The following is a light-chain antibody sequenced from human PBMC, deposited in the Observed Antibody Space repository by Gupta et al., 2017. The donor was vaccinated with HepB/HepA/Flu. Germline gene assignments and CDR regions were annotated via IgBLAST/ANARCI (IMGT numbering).Light chain of an antibody. CDR3: MQHLQWPHT. J-gene: IGKJ2*01. V-gene: IGKV2-30*01. CDR2: QVS. CDR1: QSLAYSDEITF. Sequence: DVVLRHSPLSLSLILGQPASFSCRSSQSLAYSDEITFLNWFQQRPGQSPRRLIYQVSKRDSGVPDRFSGSGSGTDFTLKISRVEAEDVGVYYCMQHLQWPHTFGQGTKLEIK.